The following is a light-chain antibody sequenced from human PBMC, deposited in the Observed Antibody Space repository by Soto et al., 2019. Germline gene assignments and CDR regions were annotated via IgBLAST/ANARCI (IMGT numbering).Light chain of an antibody. Sequence: DIKLTQSPSTLSASLGARVTITFRASQSISRWLAWYQQKPGKAPKLLIHDATSLESGVPSRFSGSGSGTEFTLTISSLQPDDFATYYCQQYSSYWTFAQGTKVDIK. V-gene: IGKV1-5*01. CDR2: DAT. J-gene: IGKJ1*01. CDR3: QQYSSYWT. CDR1: QSISRW.